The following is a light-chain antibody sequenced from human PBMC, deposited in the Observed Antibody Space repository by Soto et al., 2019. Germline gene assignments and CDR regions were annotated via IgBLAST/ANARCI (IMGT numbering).Light chain of an antibody. J-gene: IGKJ5*01. Sequence: DIQMTQSPSSLSASVGDRVSITCRASQSISSFLNWYQQKPGKAPKLLIYTASYLHSGVPSRFSGSESGTDFTLTITSLQPEDFATYYCQQSYSTPITFGQGTRLEIK. CDR1: QSISSF. CDR3: QQSYSTPIT. V-gene: IGKV1-39*01. CDR2: TAS.